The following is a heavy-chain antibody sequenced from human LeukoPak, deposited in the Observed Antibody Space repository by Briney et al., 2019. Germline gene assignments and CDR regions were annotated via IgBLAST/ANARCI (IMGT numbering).Heavy chain of an antibody. D-gene: IGHD3-3*01. J-gene: IGHJ6*02. CDR3: AKPYDFWSGFPTYGMDV. V-gene: IGHV3-30*18. Sequence: PGGSLRLSCAASGFTFTSYGMHWVRQAPGRGLEWVAVISYDGSNKYHADSVKGRFIISRDSSKNTLYLQMKSLRAEDTAVYYCAKPYDFWSGFPTYGMDVWGQGTTVTVSS. CDR1: GFTFTSYG. CDR2: ISYDGSNK.